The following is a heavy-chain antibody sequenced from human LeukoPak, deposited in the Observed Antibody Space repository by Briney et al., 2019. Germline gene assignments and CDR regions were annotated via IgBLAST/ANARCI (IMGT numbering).Heavy chain of an antibody. CDR3: ARGHSVVTGIFFPDYYYGMDV. J-gene: IGHJ6*02. V-gene: IGHV3-11*01. D-gene: IGHD4-23*01. CDR2: ISSSGSTV. Sequence: GGSLRLSCAASGFTFSDYYMSWIRQAPGKGLEWVSYISSSGSTVYYADSVKGRFTISRDNAKNSLYLQMNGLRAEDTAVYYCARGHSVVTGIFFPDYYYGMDVWGQGTTVTVSS. CDR1: GFTFSDYY.